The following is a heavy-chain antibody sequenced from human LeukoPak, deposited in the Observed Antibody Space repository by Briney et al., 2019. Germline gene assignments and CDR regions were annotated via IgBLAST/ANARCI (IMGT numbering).Heavy chain of an antibody. D-gene: IGHD3-10*01. V-gene: IGHV4-30-4*01. CDR2: IYYSGST. CDR1: GGSISSGDYY. Sequence: SETLSLICTVSGGSISSGDYYWSCIRQPPGKGLEWIGYIYYSGSTYYNPSLKSRVTISVDTSKNQFSLKPSSVTAADTAVYYCARIGGITMVRGVPGDYFDYWGQGTLVTVSS. CDR3: ARIGGITMVRGVPGDYFDY. J-gene: IGHJ4*03.